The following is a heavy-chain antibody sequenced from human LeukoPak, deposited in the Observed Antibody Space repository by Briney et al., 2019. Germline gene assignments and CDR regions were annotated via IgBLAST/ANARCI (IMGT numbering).Heavy chain of an antibody. CDR2: ISSSSSYI. D-gene: IGHD3-10*01. CDR1: GFTFSSYS. CDR3: ARAMVRGVIKAADY. Sequence: GGSLRLSCAASGFTFSSYSMNWVRQAPGKGLEWVSSISSSSSYIYYADSVKGRFTISRDNAKNSLYLQMNSLRAEDTAVYYCARAMVRGVIKAADYWGQGTLVTVSS. V-gene: IGHV3-21*01. J-gene: IGHJ4*02.